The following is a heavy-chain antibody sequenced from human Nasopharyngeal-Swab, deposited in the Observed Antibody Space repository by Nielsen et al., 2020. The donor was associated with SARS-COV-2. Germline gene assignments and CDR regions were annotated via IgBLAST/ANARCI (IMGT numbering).Heavy chain of an antibody. Sequence: VRQAPGKGLEWVANTKQDGSEKYYVDSVKGRFTISRDNAKNSLYLQMNSLRAEDTAVYYCARDLGITMVRGVTRDNWFDPWGQGTLVTVSS. D-gene: IGHD3-10*01. CDR2: TKQDGSEK. V-gene: IGHV3-7*04. CDR3: ARDLGITMVRGVTRDNWFDP. J-gene: IGHJ5*02.